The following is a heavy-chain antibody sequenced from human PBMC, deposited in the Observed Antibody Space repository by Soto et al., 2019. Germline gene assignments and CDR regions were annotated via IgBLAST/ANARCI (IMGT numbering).Heavy chain of an antibody. Sequence: GGSLRLCCAASGFTFSSYSMNWVRQAPGKGLEWVSYISSSSSTIYYADSVKGRFTISRDNAKNSLYLQMNSLRDEDTAVYYCARGRRDGYNPLGYWGQGTLVTVSS. CDR2: ISSSSSTI. V-gene: IGHV3-48*02. CDR1: GFTFSSYS. CDR3: ARGRRDGYNPLGY. J-gene: IGHJ4*02. D-gene: IGHD5-12*01.